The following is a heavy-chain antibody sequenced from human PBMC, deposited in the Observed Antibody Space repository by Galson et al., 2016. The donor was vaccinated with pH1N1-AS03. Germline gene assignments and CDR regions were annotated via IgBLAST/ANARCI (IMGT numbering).Heavy chain of an antibody. CDR2: ISYDGTNK. J-gene: IGHJ4*02. Sequence: SLRLSCAASAFIFSNYGMHWVRQAPGKGLEWVAVISYDGTNKFYADSVKGRFTISRDNSKNTLYLQMNSLSAEDTAVYYCAKDIIIVVASLTGGYFDCWGQGTLVTVSP. CDR3: AKDIIIVVASLTGGYFDC. D-gene: IGHD1-26*01. V-gene: IGHV3-30*18. CDR1: AFIFSNYG.